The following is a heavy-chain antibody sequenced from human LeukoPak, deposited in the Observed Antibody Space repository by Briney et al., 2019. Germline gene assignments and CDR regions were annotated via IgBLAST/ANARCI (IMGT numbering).Heavy chain of an antibody. J-gene: IGHJ4*02. Sequence: PGGSLRLSCAASGITFSSCHMNWVRQAPGKGMEWVSYISSSGRTIYYADSVKGRFTISRDNAKNSLYLQMNSLRAEDTAVYYCASHFGSGYFDYWGQGTLVTVSP. CDR3: ASHFGSGYFDY. CDR2: ISSSGRTI. CDR1: GITFSSCH. V-gene: IGHV3-48*03. D-gene: IGHD3-10*01.